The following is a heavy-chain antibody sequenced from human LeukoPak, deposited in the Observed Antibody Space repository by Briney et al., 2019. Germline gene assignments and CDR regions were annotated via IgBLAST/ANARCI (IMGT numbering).Heavy chain of an antibody. J-gene: IGHJ1*01. Sequence: SETLSLTCTVSGGSISSGGYYWSWIRQHPGKGLEWIGCIYYSGSTYYNPSLKSRVTISVDTSKNQFSLKLSSETAADTAVYYCARGGYYYDSSGYYPRAEYFQHWGQGTLVTVSS. CDR3: ARGGYYYDSSGYYPRAEYFQH. V-gene: IGHV4-31*03. CDR1: GGSISSGGYY. D-gene: IGHD3-22*01. CDR2: IYYSGST.